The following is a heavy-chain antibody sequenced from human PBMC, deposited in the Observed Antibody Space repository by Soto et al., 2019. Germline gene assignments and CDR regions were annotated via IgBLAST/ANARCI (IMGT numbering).Heavy chain of an antibody. CDR1: GGSFSGYY. D-gene: IGHD5-18*01. J-gene: IGHJ5*02. Sequence: SETLSLTCGVYGGSFSGYYWTWIRQTPGKGLEWIGEINNSGSANYNPALKSRVTISVDTSKNQFSLNLKSVTAADAATYYCARGGSDFAKAAGYSFFDPWAQGILVTVSS. CDR2: INNSGSA. CDR3: ARGGSDFAKAAGYSFFDP. V-gene: IGHV4-34*01.